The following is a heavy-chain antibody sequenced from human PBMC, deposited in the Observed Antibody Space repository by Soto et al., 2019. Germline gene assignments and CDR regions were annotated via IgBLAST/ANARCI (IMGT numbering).Heavy chain of an antibody. Sequence: QVQLQESGPRLVKPSQTLSLTCSVSGGPISSGGYYWSWIRQHPGKGLEWIGYIYYSGSTYYNPSLDSRVTISLDTSKSHFSLTLSSVTAADTAVYYCARSIAAATGNWFDPRGQGTPVTVSS. CDR2: IYYSGST. CDR1: GGPISSGGYY. D-gene: IGHD6-25*01. V-gene: IGHV4-31*03. J-gene: IGHJ5*02. CDR3: ARSIAAATGNWFDP.